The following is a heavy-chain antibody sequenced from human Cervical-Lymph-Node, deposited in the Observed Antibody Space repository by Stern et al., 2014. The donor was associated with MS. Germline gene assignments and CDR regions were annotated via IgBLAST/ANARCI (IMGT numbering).Heavy chain of an antibody. D-gene: IGHD3-3*01. CDR1: GYTLTELS. CDR2: FGPEDGET. Sequence: VQLVQSGAEVKKPGASVTVSCKVSGYTLTELSMHWVRQAPGKGLEWMGGFGPEDGETIYAQKFQGRVTMTEDTSTDTAYMELSSLRSEDTAVYYCATDRDDFRSGYSAPTKGYGLDVWGQGTTVTVTS. V-gene: IGHV1-24*01. J-gene: IGHJ6*02. CDR3: ATDRDDFRSGYSAPTKGYGLDV.